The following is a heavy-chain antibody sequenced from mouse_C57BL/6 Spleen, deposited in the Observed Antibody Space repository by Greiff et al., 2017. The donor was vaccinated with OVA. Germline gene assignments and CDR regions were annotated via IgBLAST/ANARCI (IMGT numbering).Heavy chain of an antibody. CDR3: ARLNGSSIFDY. CDR1: GYAFSSYW. CDR2: IYPGDGDT. V-gene: IGHV1-80*01. J-gene: IGHJ2*01. Sequence: VQLVESGAELVKPGASVKLSCKASGYAFSSYWMNWVKQRPGKGLEWIGQIYPGDGDTNYNGKFKGKATLTADKSSSTAYMQLSSLTSEDSAVYFCARLNGSSIFDYWGQGTTLTVSS. D-gene: IGHD1-1*01.